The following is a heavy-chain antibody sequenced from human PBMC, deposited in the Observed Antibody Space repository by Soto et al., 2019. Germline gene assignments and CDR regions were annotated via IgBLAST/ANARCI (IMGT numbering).Heavy chain of an antibody. CDR3: AREAGAYCGGECYADY. CDR1: GFTFSGYG. CDR2: IWYDGSNQ. D-gene: IGHD2-21*01. Sequence: QVQLVESGGGVVQPGRSLRLSCAASGFTFSGYGMHWVRQAPGKGREWVAVIWYDGSNQYYADSVKGRFTISRDNAKNTLYLQMNSLRAEDTAVYYCAREAGAYCGGECYADYWGQGTLVTVSS. J-gene: IGHJ4*02. V-gene: IGHV3-33*01.